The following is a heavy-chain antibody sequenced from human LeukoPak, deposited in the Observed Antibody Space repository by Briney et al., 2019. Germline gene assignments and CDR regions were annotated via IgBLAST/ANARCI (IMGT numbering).Heavy chain of an antibody. CDR3: ARDAIVRDYSNSDC. Sequence: ASVKVSCKASGYTFTNYGISWLRQAPGQGLEWMGWINPNSGGTNYAQKFQGRVTMTRDTSISTAYMELSRLTSDDTAVYYCARDAIVRDYSNSDCWGQGTLVTVS. J-gene: IGHJ4*02. D-gene: IGHD4-11*01. CDR2: INPNSGGT. CDR1: GYTFTNYG. V-gene: IGHV1-2*02.